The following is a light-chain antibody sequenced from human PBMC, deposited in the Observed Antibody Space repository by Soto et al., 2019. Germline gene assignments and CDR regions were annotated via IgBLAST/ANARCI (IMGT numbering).Light chain of an antibody. J-gene: IGLJ3*02. CDR2: EVI. V-gene: IGLV2-14*01. CDR1: SSDIGGYNY. Sequence: QSVLTQPASVSGSPGQSITISCTGTSSDIGGYNYVSWYQQHPGKAAKLMVYEVINRPSGVSNRFSGSKSGSTASLIISGLQAEDEADYYCSSYTSTTTPVFGGGTKLTVL. CDR3: SSYTSTTTPV.